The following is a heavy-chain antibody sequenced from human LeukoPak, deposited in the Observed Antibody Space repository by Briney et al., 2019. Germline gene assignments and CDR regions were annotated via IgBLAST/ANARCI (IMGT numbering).Heavy chain of an antibody. J-gene: IGHJ4*02. V-gene: IGHV3-48*03. CDR3: AKALYSSSWYYFDY. CDR1: GFTFSSYE. Sequence: PGGSLRLSCAASGFTFSSYEMNWVRQAPGKGLEWVSYISSSGSTIYYADSVKGRFTISRDNAKNSLYLQMNSLRAEDMALYYCAKALYSSSWYYFDYWGQGTLVTVSS. D-gene: IGHD6-13*01. CDR2: ISSSGSTI.